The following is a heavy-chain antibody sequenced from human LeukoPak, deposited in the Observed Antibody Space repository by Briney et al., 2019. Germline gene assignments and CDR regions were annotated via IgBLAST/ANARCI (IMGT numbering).Heavy chain of an antibody. V-gene: IGHV3-9*01. CDR3: AKGQGDTIFGVVTCFDY. J-gene: IGHJ4*02. CDR2: ISWNSGSI. D-gene: IGHD3-3*01. Sequence: WIRQPAGKGLEWVSGISWNSGSIGYADSVKGRFTISRDNAKNSLYLQMNSLRAEDTALYYCAKGQGDTIFGVVTCFDYWGQGTLVTVSS.